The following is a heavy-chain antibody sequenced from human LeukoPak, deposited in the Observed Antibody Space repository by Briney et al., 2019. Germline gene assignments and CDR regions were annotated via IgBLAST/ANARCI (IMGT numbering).Heavy chain of an antibody. J-gene: IGHJ4*02. CDR2: IYYTGST. V-gene: IGHV4-59*01. CDR3: AGGLARFQSGY. CDR1: GGSISSYY. D-gene: IGHD3-10*01. Sequence: KPSETLSLTCTVSGGSISSYYWSWIRQPPGKGLEWIGYIYYTGSTNYDPSLRSRDTISVDTSKNQFSLKLSSVTAADTAVYYCAGGLARFQSGYWGQGTLVTVSS.